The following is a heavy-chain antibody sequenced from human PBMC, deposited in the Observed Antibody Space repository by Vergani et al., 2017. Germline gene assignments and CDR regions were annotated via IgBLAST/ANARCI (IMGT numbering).Heavy chain of an antibody. CDR3: ARASSWGYYYGMDV. CDR2: IYSGGST. CDR1: GFTFSSYA. J-gene: IGHJ6*02. D-gene: IGHD6-13*01. Sequence: EVQLLESGGGLVQPGGSLRLSCAASGFTFSSYAMSWVRQAPGKGLEWVSVIYSGGSTYYADSVKGRFTISRDNSKNTLYLQMNSLRAEDTAVYYCARASSWGYYYGMDVWGQGTTVTVSS. V-gene: IGHV3-66*02.